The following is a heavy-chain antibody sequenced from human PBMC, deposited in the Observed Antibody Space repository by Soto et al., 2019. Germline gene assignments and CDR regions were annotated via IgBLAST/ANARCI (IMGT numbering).Heavy chain of an antibody. V-gene: IGHV4-34*01. CDR3: ARGRSYIAARLADY. CDR2: INHSGST. D-gene: IGHD6-6*01. CDR1: GGSFSGYY. J-gene: IGHJ4*02. Sequence: QVQLQQWGAGLLKPSETLSLTCAVYGGSFSGYYWSWIRQPPGKGLEWIGEINHSGSTNYNPSLTSRVTISVDTSKNQFSLKLSSVTAADTAVYYCARGRSYIAARLADYWGQGTLVTVSS.